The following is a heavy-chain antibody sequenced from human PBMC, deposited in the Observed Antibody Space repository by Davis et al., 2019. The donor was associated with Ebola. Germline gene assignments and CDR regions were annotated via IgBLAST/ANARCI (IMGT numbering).Heavy chain of an antibody. CDR1: GFTFSSYG. J-gene: IGHJ4*02. V-gene: IGHV3-33*01. D-gene: IGHD3-10*01. Sequence: GESLKISCAASGFTFSSYGMHWVRQAPGKALEWVAVIWYDGSNKYYADSVKGRFTISRDNSKNTLYLQMNSLRAEETAVYYCARDFGGGTFGRYFDYWGQGTLVTVSS. CDR2: IWYDGSNK. CDR3: ARDFGGGTFGRYFDY.